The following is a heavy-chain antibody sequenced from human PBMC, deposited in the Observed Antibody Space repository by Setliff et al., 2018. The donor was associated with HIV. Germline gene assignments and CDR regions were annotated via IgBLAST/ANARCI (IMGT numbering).Heavy chain of an antibody. Sequence: TSETLSLTCSVSGDSISDTTYYWGWIRQPPGKGLEWIGNIYHSGSTLYKPSLKSRVTMSVDTSKNQFSLKLNSVTAADTAVYHCARLSSYRSSSYYFDYWGQGAPVTV. V-gene: IGHV4-39*01. D-gene: IGHD6-6*01. CDR3: ARLSSYRSSSYYFDY. CDR1: GDSISDTTYY. CDR2: IYHSGST. J-gene: IGHJ4*02.